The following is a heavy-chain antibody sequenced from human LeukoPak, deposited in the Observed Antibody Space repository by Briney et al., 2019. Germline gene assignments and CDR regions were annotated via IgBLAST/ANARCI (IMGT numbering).Heavy chain of an antibody. V-gene: IGHV1-69*04. CDR1: GGTFSTYA. Sequence: SVKVSCKASGGTFSTYAIRWVRQAPGQGLEWMGRIIPIVGIVKYAQKFQGRVTFTADKSTSTAYMELSSLRSEDTAVYYCAREVVVVVAADYYGMDVWGQGTTVTVSS. CDR3: AREVVVVVAADYYGMDV. CDR2: IIPIVGIV. J-gene: IGHJ6*02. D-gene: IGHD2-15*01.